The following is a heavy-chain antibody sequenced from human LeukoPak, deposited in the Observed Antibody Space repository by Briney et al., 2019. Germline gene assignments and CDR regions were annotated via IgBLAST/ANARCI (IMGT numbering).Heavy chain of an antibody. V-gene: IGHV3-30*03. CDR1: GFTFSSYW. J-gene: IGHJ4*02. D-gene: IGHD6-6*01. Sequence: GGSLRLSCAASGFTFSSYWMSWVRQAPGKGLEWVAVISYDGSNKYYADSVKGRFTISRDNSKNTLYLQMNSLRAEDTAVYYCARGRSIAARPEFHYWGQGTLVTVSS. CDR3: ARGRSIAARPEFHY. CDR2: ISYDGSNK.